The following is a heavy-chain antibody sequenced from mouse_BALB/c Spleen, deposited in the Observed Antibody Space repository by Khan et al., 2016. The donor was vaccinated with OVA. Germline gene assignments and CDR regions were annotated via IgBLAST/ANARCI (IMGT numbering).Heavy chain of an antibody. Sequence: QVQLQQPGAELVRPGASVKLSCKASGYTFTNYWINWVKQRPGQGLEWIGNVYPSDSYTNYNQKFKDKATLTVDKSSSTAYMQISSPTSDDSAVYYCTREGVDGSSCAYWGQGTLVTVSA. J-gene: IGHJ3*01. CDR3: TREGVDGSSCAY. CDR2: VYPSDSYT. CDR1: GYTFTNYW. V-gene: IGHV1-69*02. D-gene: IGHD2-3*01.